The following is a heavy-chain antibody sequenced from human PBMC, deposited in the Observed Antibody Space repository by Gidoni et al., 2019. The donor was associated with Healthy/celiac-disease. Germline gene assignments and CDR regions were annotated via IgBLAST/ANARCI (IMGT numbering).Heavy chain of an antibody. CDR2: ISSSGSTI. CDR3: ARGQGVAFDY. Sequence: EVQLVESGGGWVQPGGSLRLSCAASGFTFSSYEMNWVRQAPGKGLEWVSYISSSGSTIYYAYSVKGRFTISRDNAKNSLYLQMNSLRAEDTAVYYCARGQGVAFDYWGQGTLVTVSS. CDR1: GFTFSSYE. D-gene: IGHD2-15*01. V-gene: IGHV3-48*03. J-gene: IGHJ4*02.